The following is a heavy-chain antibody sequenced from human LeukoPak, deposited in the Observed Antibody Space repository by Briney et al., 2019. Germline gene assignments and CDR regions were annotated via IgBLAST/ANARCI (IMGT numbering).Heavy chain of an antibody. D-gene: IGHD3-3*01. J-gene: IGHJ4*02. V-gene: IGHV3-30*18. CDR1: GFTFSTYW. CDR2: ISYDGSNK. CDR3: AKVPYDFWSGYYWDY. Sequence: GGSLRLCCAASGFTFSTYWLSWVRQAPGKGLEWVAVISYDGSNKYYADSVKGRFTISRDNSKNTLYLQMNSLRAEDTAVYYCAKVPYDFWSGYYWDYWGQGTLVTVSS.